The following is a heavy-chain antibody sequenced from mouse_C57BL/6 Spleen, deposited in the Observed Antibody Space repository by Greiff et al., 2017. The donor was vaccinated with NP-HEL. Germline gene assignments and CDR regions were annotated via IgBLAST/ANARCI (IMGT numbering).Heavy chain of an antibody. CDR2: FHPYNDDT. J-gene: IGHJ3*01. CDR3: ASHYDGYRGFAY. CDR1: GYTFTTYP. V-gene: IGHV1-47*01. Sequence: VQLQQSGAELVKPGASVKMSCKASGYTFTTYPIEWMKQNHGKSLEWIGNFHPYNDDTKYNEKFKGKATLTVDKSSSTVYLELSRLTSDDSAVYYCASHYDGYRGFAYWGQGTLVTVSA. D-gene: IGHD2-3*01.